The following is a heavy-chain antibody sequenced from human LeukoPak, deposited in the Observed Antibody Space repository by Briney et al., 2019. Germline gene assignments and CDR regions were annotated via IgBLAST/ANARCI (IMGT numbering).Heavy chain of an antibody. CDR1: GFTCSGYW. Sequence: GGFLRLSCAASGFTCSGYWMSWVRQASGKGLEWVANIKQDGSQKYYVDSVKGRFTISRDNAENSVYLQMNSLRAEDTAVYYCARMRECNSHGCPYYTDVWGKGTTVSVSS. CDR2: IKQDGSQK. D-gene: IGHD2/OR15-2a*01. J-gene: IGHJ6*03. CDR3: ARMRECNSHGCPYYTDV. V-gene: IGHV3-7*01.